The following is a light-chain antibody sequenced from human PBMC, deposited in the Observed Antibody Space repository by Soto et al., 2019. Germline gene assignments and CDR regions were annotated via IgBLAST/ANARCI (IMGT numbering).Light chain of an antibody. CDR1: QSVSRN. J-gene: IGKJ1*01. CDR3: QQYNNLPRT. Sequence: EIVMTQSPATLSVSPGERATLSCRASQSVSRNLAWSQQKPGQATRLLIYGASTRATGIPARFSGSGSGTECTLTISSLQSEYFAVYYCQQYNNLPRTFGQGTKVEIK. CDR2: GAS. V-gene: IGKV3-15*01.